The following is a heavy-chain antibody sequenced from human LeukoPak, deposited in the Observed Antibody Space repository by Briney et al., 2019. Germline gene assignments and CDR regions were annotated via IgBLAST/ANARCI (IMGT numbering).Heavy chain of an antibody. Sequence: GGSLRLSCAASGFTFSSHSMNWVHQAPGKGLQWVSSISISSIYIYYADSVKGRFTISRDNAKNSLCLQMNSLRGEDTAVYYCARGDGAAHPDVFDIWGQGTMVTVSS. CDR3: ARGDGAAHPDVFDI. V-gene: IGHV3-21*01. J-gene: IGHJ3*02. CDR1: GFTFSSHS. CDR2: ISISSIYI. D-gene: IGHD3-10*01.